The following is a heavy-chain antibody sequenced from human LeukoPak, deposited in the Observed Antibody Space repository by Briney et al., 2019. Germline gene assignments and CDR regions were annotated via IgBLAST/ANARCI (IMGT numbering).Heavy chain of an antibody. V-gene: IGHV7-4-1*02. CDR2: INTNTGNP. CDR3: ARGVHVGDYDFWSGYFTPYYYYYMDV. CDR1: GYTFTSYA. J-gene: IGHJ6*03. Sequence: ASVKVSCKASGYTFTSYAMNWVRQAPGQGLEWMGWINTNTGNPTYAQGFTGRFVFSLDTSVSTAYLQISSLKAEDTAVYYCARGVHVGDYDFWSGYFTPYYYYYMDVWGKGTTVTVSS. D-gene: IGHD3-3*01.